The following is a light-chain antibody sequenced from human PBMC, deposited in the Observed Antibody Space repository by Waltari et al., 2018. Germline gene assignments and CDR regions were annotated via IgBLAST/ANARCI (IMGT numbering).Light chain of an antibody. CDR2: RVC. J-gene: IGKJ1*01. CDR1: QSLLHIDGNTY. CDR3: MQGIHWPCT. V-gene: IGKV2-30*02. Sequence: DVVMTQSPLSLPVTLGQPAYISCNSSQSLLHIDGNTYLSWFQQRPGQSPTRLFYRVCSRYPVVPDTFSDCWTCAHFTLTIRRVEAADVGLYFCMQGIHWPCTFGQGTRV.